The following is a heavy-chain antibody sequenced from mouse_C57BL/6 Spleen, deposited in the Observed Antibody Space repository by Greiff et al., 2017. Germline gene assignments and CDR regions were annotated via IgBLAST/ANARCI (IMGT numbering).Heavy chain of an antibody. CDR2: IDPNSGGT. CDR1: GYTFTSYW. CDR3: ASFLDDGERAWFAY. V-gene: IGHV1-72*01. D-gene: IGHD1-2*01. Sequence: VQLQQPGAELVKPGASVKLSCKASGYTFTSYWMHWVKQRPGRGLEWIGRIDPNSGGTKYNEKFKSKATLTVDKPSSTAYMQLSSLTSEDSAVWDCASFLDDGERAWFAYWGQGTLVTVSA. J-gene: IGHJ3*01.